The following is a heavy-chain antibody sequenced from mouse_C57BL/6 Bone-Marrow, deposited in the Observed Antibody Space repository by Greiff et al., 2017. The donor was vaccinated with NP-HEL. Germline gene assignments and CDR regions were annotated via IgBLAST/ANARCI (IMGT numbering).Heavy chain of an antibody. J-gene: IGHJ2*01. D-gene: IGHD2-3*01. CDR3: ARRHDGLYYFDY. V-gene: IGHV5-15*01. Sequence: EVQGVESGGGLVQPGGSLKLSCAASGFTFSDYGLAWVRQAPRKGPEWVAFISNLAYSIYYADTVTGRFTISRENAKNTLYLEMSSLRSEDTAMYYCARRHDGLYYFDYWGQGTTLTVSS. CDR1: GFTFSDYG. CDR2: ISNLAYSI.